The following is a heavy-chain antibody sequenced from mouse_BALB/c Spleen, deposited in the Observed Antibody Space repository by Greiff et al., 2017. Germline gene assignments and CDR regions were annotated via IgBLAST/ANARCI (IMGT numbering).Heavy chain of an antibody. D-gene: IGHD1-1*01. CDR1: GYTFTSYW. J-gene: IGHJ1*01. V-gene: IGHV1-5*01. CDR3: TRSDYYGSSHWYFDV. Sequence: EVQGVESGTVLARPGASVKMSCKASGYTFTSYWMHWVKQRPGQGLEWIGAIYPGNSDTSYNQKFKGKAKLTAVTSTSTAYMELSSLTNEDSAVYYCTRSDYYGSSHWYFDVWGAGTTVTVSS. CDR2: IYPGNSDT.